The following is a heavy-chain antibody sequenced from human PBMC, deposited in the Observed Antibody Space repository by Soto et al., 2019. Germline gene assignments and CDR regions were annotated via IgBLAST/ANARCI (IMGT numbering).Heavy chain of an antibody. Sequence: QLQLQESGPGLVKPSETLSLTCTLSSGSISSSSSYWAWIRQPPGKGLEWIGNIYYIGSTYYNPSLKSRATTSIASSKNQFSQKMTAVTAAETAVYYGGAQNYGAKGYYFETWGQGTLVTVSS. CDR2: IYYIGST. J-gene: IGHJ4*02. D-gene: IGHD1-7*01. V-gene: IGHV4-39*01. CDR3: GAQNYGAKGYYFET. CDR1: SGSISSSSSY.